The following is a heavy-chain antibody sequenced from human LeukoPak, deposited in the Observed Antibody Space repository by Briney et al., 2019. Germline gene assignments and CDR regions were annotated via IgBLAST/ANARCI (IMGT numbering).Heavy chain of an antibody. CDR1: GGSISSYY. V-gene: IGHV4-59*01. J-gene: IGHJ4*02. CDR2: IYYSGST. D-gene: IGHD6-19*01. Sequence: SETLSLTCTVSGGSISSYYWSWIRQPPGKGLEWIGYIYYSGSTNYNPSLKSRVTISVDTSKNQFSLKLSSVTAADTAVYYCARAGGYSSLGYWGQGTLVTVSS. CDR3: ARAGGYSSLGY.